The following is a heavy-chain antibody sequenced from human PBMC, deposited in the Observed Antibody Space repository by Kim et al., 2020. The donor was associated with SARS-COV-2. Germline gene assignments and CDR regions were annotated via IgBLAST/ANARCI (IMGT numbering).Heavy chain of an antibody. CDR3: ARRDTYTFDY. D-gene: IGHD5-18*01. CDR2: VHRSGTT. CDR1: GGSVNSFSYY. Sequence: SETLSLTCSVSGGSVNSFSYYWAWIRQSPDKGLEWIGTVHRSGTTFYNPSLKNRVTISADTSKNQFSLNLNSLTASDTAIYYCARRDTYTFDYWGQGTVVTVSA. J-gene: IGHJ4*02. V-gene: IGHV4-39*01.